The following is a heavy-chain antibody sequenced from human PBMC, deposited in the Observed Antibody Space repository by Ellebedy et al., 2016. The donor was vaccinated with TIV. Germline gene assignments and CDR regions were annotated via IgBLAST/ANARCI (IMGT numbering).Heavy chain of an antibody. CDR3: ATGLQQLVPYHFDY. J-gene: IGHJ4*02. CDR2: IRYDESNK. Sequence: PGGSLRLSCAASGFTFSAYGIHWVRQAPGKGLEWVAFIRYDESNKSYADSVKGRVTISRDNAKNMLYLQMSSLRAEDTAVYYCATGLQQLVPYHFDYWGQGTLVTVSS. V-gene: IGHV3-30*02. CDR1: GFTFSAYG. D-gene: IGHD6-13*01.